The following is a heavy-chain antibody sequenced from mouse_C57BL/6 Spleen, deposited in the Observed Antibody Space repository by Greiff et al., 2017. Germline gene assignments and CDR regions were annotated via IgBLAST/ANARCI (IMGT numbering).Heavy chain of an antibody. CDR2: ISSGGSYT. CDR3: ARQYGNYESWFAY. V-gene: IGHV5-6*01. CDR1: GFTFSSYG. J-gene: IGHJ3*01. Sequence: EVQLQQSGGDLVKPGGSLKLSCAASGFTFSSYGMSWVRQTPDKRLEWVATISSGGSYTYYPDSVKGRFTITRDNAKNTLYLQMSSLKSEDTAMXYCARQYGNYESWFAYWGQGTLVTVSA. D-gene: IGHD2-1*01.